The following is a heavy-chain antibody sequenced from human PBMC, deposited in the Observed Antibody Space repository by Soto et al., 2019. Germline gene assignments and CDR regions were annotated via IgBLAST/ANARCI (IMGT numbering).Heavy chain of an antibody. CDR2: IYYSGST. V-gene: IGHV4-30-4*01. CDR3: ARKQLWLPASWFDP. Sequence: SETLSLTCTVSGGPISSGDYYWSWIRQPPGKGLEWIGYIYYSGSTYYNPSLKSRVTISVDTSKNQFSLKLSSVTAADTAVYYCARKQLWLPASWFDPWGQGTLVTVSS. CDR1: GGPISSGDYY. J-gene: IGHJ5*02. D-gene: IGHD5-18*01.